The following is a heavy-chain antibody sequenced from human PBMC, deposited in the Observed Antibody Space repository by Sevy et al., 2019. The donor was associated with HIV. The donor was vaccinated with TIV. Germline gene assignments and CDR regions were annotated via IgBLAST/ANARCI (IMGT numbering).Heavy chain of an antibody. J-gene: IGHJ6*02. D-gene: IGHD2-2*01. Sequence: GGSLRLSCAASGFTFSTYWMSWFRQAPGKGLEWVANITEDGTEKFYVDSVKGRFTMSRDNAKNSLYLQMNSLRAEDAAVYYCARDNATVSRRGLRYYYYGTDVWGQGTTVTVSS. CDR2: ITEDGTEK. V-gene: IGHV3-7*01. CDR3: ARDNATVSRRGLRYYYYGTDV. CDR1: GFTFSTYW.